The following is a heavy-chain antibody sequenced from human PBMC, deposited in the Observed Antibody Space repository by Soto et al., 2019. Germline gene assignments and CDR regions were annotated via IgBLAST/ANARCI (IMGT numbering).Heavy chain of an antibody. J-gene: IGHJ6*02. CDR1: GFTFSSYG. CDR2: IWYDGSNK. Sequence: PGGSLRLSCAASGFTFSSYGMHWVRQAPGKGLEWVAVIWYDGSNKYYADSVKGRFTISRDNSKNTLYLQMNSLRAEDTAVYYCARDKQQMVLSFYYGMDVWGQGTTVTVSS. D-gene: IGHD6-13*01. CDR3: ARDKQQMVLSFYYGMDV. V-gene: IGHV3-33*01.